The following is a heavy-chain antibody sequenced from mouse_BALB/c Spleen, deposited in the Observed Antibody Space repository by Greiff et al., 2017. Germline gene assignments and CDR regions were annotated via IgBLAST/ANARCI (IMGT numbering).Heavy chain of an antibody. D-gene: IGHD2-2*01. CDR3: ARYYGYDVGFAY. J-gene: IGHJ3*01. CDR1: GYSITSDYA. CDR2: ISYSGST. Sequence: EVKVEESGPGLVKPSQSLSLTCTVTGYSITSDYAWNWIRQFPGNKLEWMGYISYSGSTSYNPSLKSRISITRDTSKNQFFLQLNSVTTEDTATYYCARYYGYDVGFAYWGQGTLVTVSA. V-gene: IGHV3-2*02.